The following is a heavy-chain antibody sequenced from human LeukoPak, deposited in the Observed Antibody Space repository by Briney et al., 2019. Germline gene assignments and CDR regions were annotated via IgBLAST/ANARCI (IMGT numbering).Heavy chain of an antibody. CDR3: ARPLLEYYDFWSGYSTFDAFDI. J-gene: IGHJ3*02. CDR2: IYYSGGT. Sequence: ETPSLTCTLPGGSTRIYYGSWIRDPPRKGVGSVWHIYYSGGTNYNPSLKSRVTISVDTSKNHFSLKLSSVTAADTAVYYCARPLLEYYDFWSGYSTFDAFDIWGQGTMVTVSS. V-gene: IGHV4-59*08. CDR1: GGSTRIYY. D-gene: IGHD3-3*01.